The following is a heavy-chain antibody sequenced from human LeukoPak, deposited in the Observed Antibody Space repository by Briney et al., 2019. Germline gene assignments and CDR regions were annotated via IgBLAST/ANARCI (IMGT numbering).Heavy chain of an antibody. CDR2: ISYDGSNK. V-gene: IGHV3-30*03. CDR3: ARDSLSPPQGDS. J-gene: IGHJ4*02. D-gene: IGHD2/OR15-2a*01. Sequence: GGSLRLSCAASGFTFSSYGMHWVRQAPGKGLEWVAVISYDGSNKYYADSVKGRFTISRDNSKNTLYLQMSSLRAEDTAVYYCARDSLSPPQGDSWGQGTLVTVSS. CDR1: GFTFSSYG.